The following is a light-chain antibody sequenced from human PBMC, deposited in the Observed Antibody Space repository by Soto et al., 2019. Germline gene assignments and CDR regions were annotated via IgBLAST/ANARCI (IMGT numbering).Light chain of an antibody. CDR2: EVS. Sequence: QSALTQPASVSGSPGQSITISCTGTSSDVGGYNYVCWYQQHPGKAPKLMIYEVSNRPSGVSTRFSGPKSGNTASLTISGLQAEDEADYYCSSYTSGSALYVFGTGTKVTVL. V-gene: IGLV2-14*01. CDR3: SSYTSGSALYV. J-gene: IGLJ1*01. CDR1: SSDVGGYNY.